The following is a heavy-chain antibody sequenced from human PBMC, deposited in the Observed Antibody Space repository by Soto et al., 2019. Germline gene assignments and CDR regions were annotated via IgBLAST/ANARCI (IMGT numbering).Heavy chain of an antibody. CDR3: ARDACSETSSHPQENYYAMDV. V-gene: IGHV1-3*01. Sequence: GASVKVSCKASGYTFTNYAMHWVRQAPGQRLKWMGWINAGNGNTKYSQKFQGRVTITRDTSASTAYMELSSLRSEDTAVYYCARDACSETSSHPQENYYAMDVWGQGTMVTVSS. CDR2: INAGNGNT. D-gene: IGHD2-15*01. J-gene: IGHJ6*02. CDR1: GYTFTNYA.